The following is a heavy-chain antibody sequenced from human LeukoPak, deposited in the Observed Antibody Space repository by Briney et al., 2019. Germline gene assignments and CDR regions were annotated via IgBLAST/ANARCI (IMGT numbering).Heavy chain of an antibody. CDR2: IYYSGST. CDR3: ARHSDYGLLFQSDAFDI. Sequence: SETLSPTCTVSGGSISSSSSYWGWVRQPPGKGLEWIGTIYYSGSTHYNPSLKSRVTISVDTSKNQFSLKLSSVTAADTAVYYCARHSDYGLLFQSDAFDIRGQGTMVTVSS. J-gene: IGHJ3*02. CDR1: GGSISSSSSY. D-gene: IGHD3-10*01. V-gene: IGHV4-39*01.